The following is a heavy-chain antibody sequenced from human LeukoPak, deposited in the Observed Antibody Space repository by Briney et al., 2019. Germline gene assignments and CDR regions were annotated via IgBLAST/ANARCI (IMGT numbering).Heavy chain of an antibody. CDR3: AREAYCSSTSCQGYYFDF. Sequence: GGSLRLSCAASGFTFSNYWMSWVRQGPGKGLEWVANIKQDGSEKYYVDSVKGRFTISRDNAKNSLYLQMNSLRAEDTAVYYCAREAYCSSTSCQGYYFDFWGQGTLVTVSS. V-gene: IGHV3-7*01. CDR2: IKQDGSEK. D-gene: IGHD2-2*01. CDR1: GFTFSNYW. J-gene: IGHJ4*02.